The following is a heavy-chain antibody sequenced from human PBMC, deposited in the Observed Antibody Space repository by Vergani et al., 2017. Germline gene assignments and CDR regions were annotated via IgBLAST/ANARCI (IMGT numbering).Heavy chain of an antibody. CDR1: GYTFTDSQ. CDR2: INPSGGST. Sequence: AQLASSGPEMRKPGASVKVSCRASGYTFTDSQIHWFRQAPGQGPEWMGIINPSGGSTSYAQKFQGRVTMTRDTSTSTVYMELSSLRSEDTAVYYCTRGWYYDSIAYWAYWGQGTLVTVSS. D-gene: IGHD3-22*01. J-gene: IGHJ4*02. CDR3: TRGWYYDSIAYWAY. V-gene: IGHV1-46*03.